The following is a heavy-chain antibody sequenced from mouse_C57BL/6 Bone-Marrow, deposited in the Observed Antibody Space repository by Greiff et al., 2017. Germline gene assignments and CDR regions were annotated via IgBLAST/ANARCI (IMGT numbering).Heavy chain of an antibody. V-gene: IGHV1-63*01. CDR3: ARSERRYFDY. CDR2: IYPGGGYT. J-gene: IGHJ2*01. Sequence: QVHVKQSGAELVRPGTSVKMSCKASGYTFTNYWIGWAKQRPGHGLEWIGDIYPGGGYTNYNEKFKGKATLTADKSSSTAYMQFSSLTSEDSAIYYCARSERRYFDYWGQGTTLTVSS. CDR1: GYTFTNYW.